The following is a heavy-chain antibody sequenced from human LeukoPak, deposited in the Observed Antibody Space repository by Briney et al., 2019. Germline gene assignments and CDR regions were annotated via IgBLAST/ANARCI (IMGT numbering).Heavy chain of an antibody. J-gene: IGHJ4*02. CDR1: GFTFSTYW. V-gene: IGHV3-74*01. CDR3: ATPRRADYFDY. Sequence: GGSLRLSCAAPGFTFSTYWMHWVRQAPGKGLVWVSRISSDGSSTLYADSVKGRFTISRDNSKNTMYLQMNSLRAEDTAVYYCATPRRADYFDYWGQGTLVTVSS. CDR2: ISSDGSST.